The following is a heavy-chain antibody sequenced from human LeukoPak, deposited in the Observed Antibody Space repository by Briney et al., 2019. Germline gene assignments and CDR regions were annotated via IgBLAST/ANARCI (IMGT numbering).Heavy chain of an antibody. V-gene: IGHV1-2*04. J-gene: IGHJ6*02. Sequence: ASVKVSCKSSGYTFTDYFLHWVRQAPGQGLEWMGCINLHTGGAHYAQKFQDWVSLTRDTSINTAFMELSSLRSDATAIYYCARDFLGRTNGGSNYFGMDVWGQGTTVTVSS. CDR1: GYTFTDYF. D-gene: IGHD2-8*01. CDR2: INLHTGGA. CDR3: ARDFLGRTNGGSNYFGMDV.